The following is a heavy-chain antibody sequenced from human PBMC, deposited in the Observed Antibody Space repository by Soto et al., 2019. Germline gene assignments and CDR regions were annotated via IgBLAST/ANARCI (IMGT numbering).Heavy chain of an antibody. V-gene: IGHV4-59*01. CDR1: VGSISSYY. CDR3: ASVTRTCISTSCYRYYYGMDV. J-gene: IGHJ6*02. Sequence: SETLSLTCTVSVGSISSYYWSWIRQPPGKGLEWIGYIYYSGSTYYNPSLKSRVTISVDTSKNQFSLKLSSVTAADTAVYYCASVTRTCISTSCYRYYYGMDVWGQGTTVTVSS. D-gene: IGHD2-2*02. CDR2: IYYSGST.